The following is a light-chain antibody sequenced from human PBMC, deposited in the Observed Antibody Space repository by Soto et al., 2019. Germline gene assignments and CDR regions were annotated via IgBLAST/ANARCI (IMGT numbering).Light chain of an antibody. Sequence: EIVMTQSPATLSVSPGERATLSCRASQSISSNLAWYQQKPGQTPKLLLYLASTRATGIPARFSGGGSGTEFTLTISSLQSEDFAVYYCQQYNVWPLTFGGGTKVEFK. J-gene: IGKJ4*01. CDR3: QQYNVWPLT. CDR1: QSISSN. CDR2: LAS. V-gene: IGKV3-15*01.